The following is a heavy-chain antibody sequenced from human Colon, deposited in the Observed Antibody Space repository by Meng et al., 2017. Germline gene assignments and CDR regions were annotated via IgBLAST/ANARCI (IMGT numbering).Heavy chain of an antibody. CDR2: LSPYSVNT. CDR3: PRGTNEYFQH. J-gene: IGHJ1*01. CDR1: GYTFNSHG. V-gene: IGHV1-18*04. Sequence: ASVKVSCKASGYTFNSHGFSWARLAPGQGLEWMGWLSPYSVNTKYAQKFQVRLSLTSETSTKTAYMELRDLTSDDSAIYYCPRGTNEYFQHWGQGTLVTVSS. D-gene: IGHD2-8*01.